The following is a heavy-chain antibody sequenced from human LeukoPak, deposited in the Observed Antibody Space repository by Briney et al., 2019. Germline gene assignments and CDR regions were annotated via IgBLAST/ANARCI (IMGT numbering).Heavy chain of an antibody. CDR1: GFTFSNFW. Sequence: GGSLRLSCAASGFTFSNFWMAWVRQAPGKGLEWVANIKEDGSDKYYVDSVKGRFTISRDNAKNSLYLQMNSLRAEDTAVYYCARGIGYNTFDYWGQGTLVTVSS. D-gene: IGHD5-24*01. V-gene: IGHV3-7*05. CDR3: ARGIGYNTFDY. J-gene: IGHJ4*02. CDR2: IKEDGSDK.